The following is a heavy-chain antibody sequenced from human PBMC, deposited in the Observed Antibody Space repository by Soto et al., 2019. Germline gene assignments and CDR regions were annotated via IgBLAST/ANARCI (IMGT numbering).Heavy chain of an antibody. V-gene: IGHV1-24*01. Sequence: ASVKVSCKVSGYTLTELSMHWVRQAPGKGLKKKGGFDPEDNETIYAQKFQGRVTMTEDTSTDTAYMELSSLRSEDTAVYYCVTLITRRLYYDSSGYSNWFDPWGQGTLVTVSS. CDR2: FDPEDNET. D-gene: IGHD3-22*01. CDR1: GYTLTELS. J-gene: IGHJ5*02. CDR3: VTLITRRLYYDSSGYSNWFDP.